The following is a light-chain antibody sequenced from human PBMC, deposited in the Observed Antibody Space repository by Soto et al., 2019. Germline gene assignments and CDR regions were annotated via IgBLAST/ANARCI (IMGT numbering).Light chain of an antibody. Sequence: EVVLTQSPATLSVSPGEGVTLSCRASQGIGDTLAWYQHKPGQTPRLLIYDTSARATGVPARFSGSRSGTDFTLTISRLEPEDFAVYYCQQYVSSPWAFGQGTKVDIK. CDR1: QGIGDT. CDR3: QQYVSSPWA. V-gene: IGKV3-20*01. CDR2: DTS. J-gene: IGKJ1*01.